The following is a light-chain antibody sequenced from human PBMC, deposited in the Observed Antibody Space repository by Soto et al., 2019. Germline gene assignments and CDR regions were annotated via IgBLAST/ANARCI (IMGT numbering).Light chain of an antibody. CDR1: QTVTGNY. Sequence: EIVLTQSPGTLSLSPGERATLSCRASQTVTGNYLAWYQQNPGQSPRLLIYGSSDSATGIQDRFSGSGSGTDFTLTISRVDPEDFAVYYFQQYGSSPPYTFGQGTRLEIK. CDR2: GSS. J-gene: IGKJ2*01. V-gene: IGKV3-20*01. CDR3: QQYGSSPPYT.